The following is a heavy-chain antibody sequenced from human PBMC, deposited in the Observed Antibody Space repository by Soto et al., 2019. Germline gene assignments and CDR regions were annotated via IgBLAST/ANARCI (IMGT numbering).Heavy chain of an antibody. Sequence: GGSLRLSCAASGFTFSDHYMDWVRQAPGKGLEWVARIRKKTNSYTTEYAASVKGRFTISRDDSKNSLYLQMNSLKSEDTAVYYCVRASQVSVGSFDFWGQGTLVTVSS. V-gene: IGHV3-72*01. D-gene: IGHD6-25*01. CDR3: VRASQVSVGSFDF. CDR1: GFTFSDHY. CDR2: IRKKTNSYTT. J-gene: IGHJ4*01.